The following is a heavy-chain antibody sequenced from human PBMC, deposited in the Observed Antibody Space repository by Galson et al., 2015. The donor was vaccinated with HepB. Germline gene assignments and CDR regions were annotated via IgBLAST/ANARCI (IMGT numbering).Heavy chain of an antibody. CDR3: ARRQIYGSGFYGMDV. D-gene: IGHD3-22*01. J-gene: IGHJ6*02. CDR2: VYPGASDT. V-gene: IGHV5-51*01. Sequence: QSGAEVKKPGESLKISCKGSGYRFSTYWIGWVRQLPGSGLEWMGSVYPGASDTRYSPSFQGQVTKPADKSINTAYLQWSSLEASDTAMYYCARRQIYGSGFYGMDVWGQGTTVTVSS. CDR1: GYRFSTYW.